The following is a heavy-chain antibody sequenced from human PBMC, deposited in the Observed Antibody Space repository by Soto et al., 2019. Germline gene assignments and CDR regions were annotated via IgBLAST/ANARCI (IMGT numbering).Heavy chain of an antibody. V-gene: IGHV3-7*03. CDR2: IKQDGSEK. D-gene: IGHD3-16*02. Sequence: GGSLRLSCAASGFTFSSYWMSWVRQAPGKGLEWVANIKQDGSEKYYVDSVKGRFTISRDNSKNTLYLQMNSLRAEDTAVYYCAKEKDYDYVWGSYRYTSDYWGQGTLVTVSS. CDR1: GFTFSSYW. CDR3: AKEKDYDYVWGSYRYTSDY. J-gene: IGHJ4*02.